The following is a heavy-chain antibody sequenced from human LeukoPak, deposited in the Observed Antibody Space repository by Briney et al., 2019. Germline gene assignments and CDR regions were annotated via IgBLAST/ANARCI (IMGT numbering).Heavy chain of an antibody. J-gene: IGHJ5*01. V-gene: IGHV1-2*02. CDR3: VRSPYFYGSRSYYNGNRWFDS. D-gene: IGHD3-10*01. CDR1: GYTFTSFY. CDR2: INPNSGGT. Sequence: ASVKVSCKASGYTFTSFYIHWVRQAPGQGLEWMGWINPNSGGTNYAQKFQGRVTMTRDTSISTAYMDLSRLRSDDTAVYYCVRSPYFYGSRSYYNGNRWFDSWGQGTLVTVSS.